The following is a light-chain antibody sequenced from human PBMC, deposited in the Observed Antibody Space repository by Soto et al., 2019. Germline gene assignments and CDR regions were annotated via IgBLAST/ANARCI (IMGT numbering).Light chain of an antibody. V-gene: IGLV2-23*02. CDR2: DVT. J-gene: IGLJ2*01. CDR1: SSDVGSYNL. Sequence: QSALTQPASVSGSPGQSITISCTGTSSDVGSYNLVSWYQQHPGKAPKLMIYDVTKRPSGISNRFSGSKSGNTASLTISGLQAEDEADYFCCSYAGSSTFVVFGGGTKRPS. CDR3: CSYAGSSTFVV.